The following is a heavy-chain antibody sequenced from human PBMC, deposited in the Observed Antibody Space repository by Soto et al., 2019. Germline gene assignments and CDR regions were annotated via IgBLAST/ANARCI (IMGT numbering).Heavy chain of an antibody. CDR3: ARSSGWYVWFDP. Sequence: PGPSVKVSCKASGYTFTSYAMHWVRQAPGQRLEWMGWINAGNGNTKYSQKFQGRVTIARDTSASTAYMELSSLRSEDTAVYYCARSSGWYVWFDPWGQGTLVTVSS. CDR1: GYTFTSYA. D-gene: IGHD6-13*01. V-gene: IGHV1-3*01. J-gene: IGHJ5*02. CDR2: INAGNGNT.